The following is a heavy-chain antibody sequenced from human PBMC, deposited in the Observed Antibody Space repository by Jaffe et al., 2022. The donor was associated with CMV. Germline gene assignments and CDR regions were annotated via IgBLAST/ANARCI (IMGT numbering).Heavy chain of an antibody. CDR3: ARREVATPRGYYYGMDV. D-gene: IGHD5-12*01. J-gene: IGHJ6*02. CDR1: GGSISSSSYY. CDR2: IYYSGST. Sequence: QLQLQESGPGLVKPSETLSLTCTVSGGSISSSSYYWGWIRQPPGKGLEWIGSIYYSGSTYYNPSLKSRVTISVDTSKNQFSLKLSSVTAADTAVYYCARREVATPRGYYYGMDVWGQGTTVTVSS. V-gene: IGHV4-39*01.